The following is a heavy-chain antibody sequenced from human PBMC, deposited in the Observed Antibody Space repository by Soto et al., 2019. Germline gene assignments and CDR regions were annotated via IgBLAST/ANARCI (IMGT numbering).Heavy chain of an antibody. CDR3: ARWGTTGGLDV. CDR1: GFTFRSYV. D-gene: IGHD3-16*01. Sequence: QVQLVESGGGVVQPGTSLRVSCVGSGFTFRSYVIHWVHQAPGKGLEWVAITSYDGSDKYYGDSVRGRFTISRDNSRNTVDLQMDSLRLEDTALYYCARWGTTGGLDVWGQGTLGSVS. J-gene: IGHJ1*01. CDR2: TSYDGSDK. V-gene: IGHV3-30*19.